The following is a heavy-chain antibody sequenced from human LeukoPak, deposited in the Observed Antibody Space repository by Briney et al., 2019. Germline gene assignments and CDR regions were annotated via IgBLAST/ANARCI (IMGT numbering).Heavy chain of an antibody. D-gene: IGHD2-15*01. J-gene: IGHJ4*02. CDR2: FYPGDSDT. Sequence: GESLKTSCKGSGYSFTSYWIDWVRQMPGKGLEWMGIFYPGDSDTRYSPSFEGQVTISADKSISTAYLQWSSLKASDTAMYYCARVYSVVAATIPYYFDYWGQGTLVTVSS. V-gene: IGHV5-51*01. CDR3: ARVYSVVAATIPYYFDY. CDR1: GYSFTSYW.